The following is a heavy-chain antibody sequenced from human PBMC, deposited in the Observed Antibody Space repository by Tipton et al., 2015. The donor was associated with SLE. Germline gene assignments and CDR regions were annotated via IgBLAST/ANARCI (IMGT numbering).Heavy chain of an antibody. J-gene: IGHJ4*02. Sequence: LRLSCTVSGGSISSDTYYWSWIRQPAGKGLEWIGRIYSSGSTNYNPSLKSRVTISKDTSKNQLSLKLSSVTVADTAVYYCASITMVRGVDYWGQGTLVTVSS. CDR1: GGSISSDTYY. CDR2: IYSSGST. CDR3: ASITMVRGVDY. V-gene: IGHV4-61*02. D-gene: IGHD3-10*01.